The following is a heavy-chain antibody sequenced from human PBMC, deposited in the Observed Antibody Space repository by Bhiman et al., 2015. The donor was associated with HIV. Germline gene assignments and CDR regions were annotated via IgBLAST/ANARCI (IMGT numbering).Heavy chain of an antibody. CDR2: ISSSSSYI. V-gene: IGHV3-21*01. J-gene: IGHJ4*02. CDR3: ARGERGIAAAAYFDY. CDR1: GFSISSYT. Sequence: EVQLVESGGGLVKPGGSLRLSCAASGFSISSYTMNWVRQAPGKGLEWVSSISSSSSYIYYADSVKGRFTISRDNSKNTLYLQMNSLRPEDTAVYYCARGERGIAAAAYFDYWGQGTLVTVSS. D-gene: IGHD6-13*01.